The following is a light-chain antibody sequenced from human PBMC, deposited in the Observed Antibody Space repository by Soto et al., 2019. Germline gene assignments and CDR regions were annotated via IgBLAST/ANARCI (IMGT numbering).Light chain of an antibody. CDR1: QSVSIH. Sequence: ETVMTQSPGTLSFSLGERATLSCRASQSVSIHLAWYQQKPGQAPRLLIYDKSTRATGIPARFSGSGSGTDFTLTISRLEPEDFAVYHCQQYNKWPPTFGQGTKVDIK. J-gene: IGKJ1*01. CDR3: QQYNKWPPT. V-gene: IGKV3-15*01. CDR2: DKS.